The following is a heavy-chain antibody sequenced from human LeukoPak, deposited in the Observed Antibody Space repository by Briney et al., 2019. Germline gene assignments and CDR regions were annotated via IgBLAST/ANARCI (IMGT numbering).Heavy chain of an antibody. J-gene: IGHJ6*03. CDR3: ARFPGGAEYRHYYYMDV. Sequence: PSETLSPTCVVSGGSVNSGGYSWSWIRQPPGKGLEWIGYIYDTGSTLYNPSLESRLTISIDTSKNQFSLKLSSVTAADTAVYYCARFPGGAEYRHYYYMDVWGKGTTVTVSS. CDR2: IYDTGST. V-gene: IGHV4-30-4*07. CDR1: GGSVNSGGYS. D-gene: IGHD1-14*01.